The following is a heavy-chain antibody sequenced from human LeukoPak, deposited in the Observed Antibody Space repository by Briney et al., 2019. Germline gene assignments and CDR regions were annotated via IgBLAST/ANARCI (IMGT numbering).Heavy chain of an antibody. V-gene: IGHV3-7*01. CDR3: ARDGRGGHNDF. Sequence: GGSLRLSCAASGFTFGSYAMSWVRQAPGKGLEWVANIREDGGHTNYVDSVKGRFTISRDNAKNSLFLQMDGLRVDDTAVYFCARDGRGGHNDFWGQGTLITVSS. CDR2: IREDGGHT. J-gene: IGHJ4*02. D-gene: IGHD4-23*01. CDR1: GFTFGSYA.